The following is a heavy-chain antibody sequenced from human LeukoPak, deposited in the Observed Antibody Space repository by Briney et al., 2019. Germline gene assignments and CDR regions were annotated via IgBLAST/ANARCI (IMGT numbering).Heavy chain of an antibody. V-gene: IGHV3-9*01. Sequence: GGSLRLSCAASGFTFDDYGMHWVRQAPGKGLEWVSGISWNSGNIGYADSVKGRFTISRDNAKNSLYLQMNSLRAEDTAVYYCARVYMGIGYYWGQGTLVTVSS. J-gene: IGHJ4*02. CDR1: GFTFDDYG. CDR2: ISWNSGNI. CDR3: ARVYMGIGYY. D-gene: IGHD7-27*01.